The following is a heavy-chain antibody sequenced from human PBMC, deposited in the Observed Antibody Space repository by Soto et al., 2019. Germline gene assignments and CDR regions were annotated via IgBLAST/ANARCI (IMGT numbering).Heavy chain of an antibody. CDR1: GYTFTSYG. CDR2: ISAYNGNT. D-gene: IGHD2-8*01. CDR3: AKNGHPPYYYYGMDV. Sequence: ASVKVSCKASGYTFTSYGISWVRQAPGQGLEWMGWISAYNGNTNYAQKLQGRVTMTTDTSTSTAYMELRSLTYDDTAVYFCAKNGHPPYYYYGMDVWGQGTTVTVSS. J-gene: IGHJ6*02. V-gene: IGHV1-18*01.